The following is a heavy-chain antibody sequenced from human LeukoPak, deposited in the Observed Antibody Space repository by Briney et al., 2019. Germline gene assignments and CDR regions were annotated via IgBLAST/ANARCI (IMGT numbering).Heavy chain of an antibody. Sequence: PGGSLRLSCAASGFTFSSFVMHWVRQAPGKGLEWVAVISYDGSTKYYADSVKGRFTISRDNSKNKLYLQMNSLRAEDTAVYYCAKDLRYYDSSGYGIDYWGQGTLVTVSS. J-gene: IGHJ4*02. CDR2: ISYDGSTK. V-gene: IGHV3-30*18. CDR1: GFTFSSFV. CDR3: AKDLRYYDSSGYGIDY. D-gene: IGHD3-22*01.